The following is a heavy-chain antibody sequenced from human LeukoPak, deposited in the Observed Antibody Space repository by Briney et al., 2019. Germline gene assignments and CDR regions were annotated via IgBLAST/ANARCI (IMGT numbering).Heavy chain of an antibody. CDR3: ARQRYGYFGVVTSRGYYYMDV. CDR1: GFTFSSYS. D-gene: IGHD3-3*01. CDR2: ISSSSSYI. Sequence: GGSLRLSCAASGFTFSSYSMNWVRQAPGKGLEWVSSISSSSSYIYYADSVKGRFTISRDNAKNSLYLQMHSLRAEDTAVYYCARQRYGYFGVVTSRGYYYMDVWGKGTTVTVSS. J-gene: IGHJ6*03. V-gene: IGHV3-21*01.